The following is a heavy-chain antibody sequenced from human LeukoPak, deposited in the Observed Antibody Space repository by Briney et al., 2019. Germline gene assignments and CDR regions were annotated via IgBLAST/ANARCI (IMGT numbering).Heavy chain of an antibody. D-gene: IGHD3-9*01. CDR2: ISSSGSTI. Sequence: GGSLRLSCAASGFTFSDYYMSWIRQAPGKGLEWVSYISSSGSTIYYADSVKGRFTISRDNAKNSLYLQMNSLRAEDTAVYYCARDYYDILTGYWPGDYWGQGTLVTVSS. CDR3: ARDYYDILTGYWPGDY. V-gene: IGHV3-11*01. J-gene: IGHJ4*02. CDR1: GFTFSDYY.